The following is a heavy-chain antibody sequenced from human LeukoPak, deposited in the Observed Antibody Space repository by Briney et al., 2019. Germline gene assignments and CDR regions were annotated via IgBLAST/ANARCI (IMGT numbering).Heavy chain of an antibody. J-gene: IGHJ3*02. V-gene: IGHV4-34*01. CDR1: GGSFSGYY. D-gene: IGHD2-8*01. CDR2: INHSGST. CDR3: ARDIVLMVYAIREDAFDI. Sequence: SETLSLTCAVYGGSFSGYYWSWIRQPPGKGLEWIGEINHSGSTNYNPSLKSRVTISVDTSKNQFSLKLSSVTAADTAVYYCARDIVLMVYAIREDAFDIWGQGTMVTVSS.